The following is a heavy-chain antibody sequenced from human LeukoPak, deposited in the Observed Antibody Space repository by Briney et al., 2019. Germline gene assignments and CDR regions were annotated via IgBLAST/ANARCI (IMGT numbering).Heavy chain of an antibody. J-gene: IGHJ4*02. CDR2: IKQDGSEK. D-gene: IGHD6-6*01. Sequence: GGSLRLSCAASGFTFSSYVMHWVRQAPGKGLEWVANIKQDGSEKYYVDSVKGRFTISRDNAKNSLYLQMNSLRAEDTAVYYCARDLAARPYYFDYWGQGTLVTVSS. CDR1: GFTFSSYV. V-gene: IGHV3-7*01. CDR3: ARDLAARPYYFDY.